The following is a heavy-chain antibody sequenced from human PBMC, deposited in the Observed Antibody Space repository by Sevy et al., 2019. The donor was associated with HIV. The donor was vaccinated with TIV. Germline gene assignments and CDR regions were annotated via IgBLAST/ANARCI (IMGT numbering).Heavy chain of an antibody. V-gene: IGHV1-58*01. CDR2: IVVGSGNT. D-gene: IGHD5-18*01. CDR1: GFTFTSSA. Sequence: APVKVSCKASGFTFTSSAVQWVRQARGQRLEWIGWIVVGSGNTNYAQKFQERVTITRDMSTSTAYMELSSLRSEDTAVYYCAAGGDTAMVSPFDYWGQGTLVTVSS. CDR3: AAGGDTAMVSPFDY. J-gene: IGHJ4*02.